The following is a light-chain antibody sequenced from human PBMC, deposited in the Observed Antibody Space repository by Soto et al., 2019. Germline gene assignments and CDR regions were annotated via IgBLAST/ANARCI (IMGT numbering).Light chain of an antibody. CDR2: KIS. CDR1: QSLVHSNGDTY. Sequence: DIVMTQTPLSSSVTLGQPASISCRSSQSLVHSNGDTYLQWLHQRPGQPPRLLIYKISNRFSGVPDIFSGSGAGTDFTLKISRLEAEDVGLFYCMQGTHFPWTFGQGTKVEIK. CDR3: MQGTHFPWT. V-gene: IGKV2-24*01. J-gene: IGKJ1*01.